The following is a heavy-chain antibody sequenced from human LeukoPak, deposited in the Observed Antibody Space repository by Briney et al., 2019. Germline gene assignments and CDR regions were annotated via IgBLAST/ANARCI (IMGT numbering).Heavy chain of an antibody. CDR2: INLDGSEV. J-gene: IGHJ4*01. CDR3: ASGRHDFVH. CDR1: GFAFSTYW. V-gene: IGHV3-7*01. D-gene: IGHD3-16*01. Sequence: GGSLRLSWAASGFAFSTYWMTWVRQAPGKGLEWVANINLDGSEVHYVDSLKDRFTISRDNARNSLYLQMNSLRAEDTAVYYCASGRHDFVHWGHGTLVTVSS.